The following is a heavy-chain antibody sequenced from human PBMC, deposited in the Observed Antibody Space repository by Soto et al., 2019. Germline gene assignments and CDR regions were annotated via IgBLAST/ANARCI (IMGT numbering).Heavy chain of an antibody. V-gene: IGHV4-4*02. Sequence: PSETLSLTCAVSGGSISSSNWWSWVRQHPGKGLEWIGEIYHSGSTNYNPSLKSRVTISVDKSKNQFSLKLSSVTAADTAVYYCARGRRVRGVDYYYGMDVWGQGTTVTVSS. CDR3: ARGRRVRGVDYYYGMDV. D-gene: IGHD3-10*01. CDR2: IYHSGST. CDR1: GGSISSSNW. J-gene: IGHJ6*02.